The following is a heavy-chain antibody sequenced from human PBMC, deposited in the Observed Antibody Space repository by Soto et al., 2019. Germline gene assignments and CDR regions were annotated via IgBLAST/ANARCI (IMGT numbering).Heavy chain of an antibody. J-gene: IGHJ5*02. CDR3: ARSPHYYGSGRYNWFDP. D-gene: IGHD3-10*01. CDR2: IYYSGST. V-gene: IGHV4-59*01. CDR1: GGSISSYY. Sequence: QVQLQESGPGLVKPSETLSLTCTVSGGSISSYYWSWIRQPPGKGLEWIGYIYYSGSTNYNPSLKSRVSISVDTSKNQFSLKLSSVTAADTAVYYCARSPHYYGSGRYNWFDPWGQGTLVTVSS.